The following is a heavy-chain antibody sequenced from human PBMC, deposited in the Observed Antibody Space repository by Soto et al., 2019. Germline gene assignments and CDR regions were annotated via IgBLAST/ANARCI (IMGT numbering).Heavy chain of an antibody. CDR2: IYYTEGT. Sequence: SETLSLTCTVSGGSISSSNYYWAWIRQPPGKGREWIGNIYYTEGTYYNPSLKSRVTISVDTSKNQVSLKLFSVTAADTAVYYCVSAAKWELLFDYWGQGTLVTVSS. D-gene: IGHD1-26*01. CDR3: VSAAKWELLFDY. J-gene: IGHJ4*02. V-gene: IGHV4-39*01. CDR1: GGSISSSNYY.